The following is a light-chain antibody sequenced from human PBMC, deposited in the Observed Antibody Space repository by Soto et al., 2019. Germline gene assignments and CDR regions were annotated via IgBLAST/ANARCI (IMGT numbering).Light chain of an antibody. J-gene: IGKJ1*01. CDR2: GVS. CDR3: QHYAGSPPWT. V-gene: IGKV3-20*01. CDR1: QSVGSIY. Sequence: EIVLTQSPGTLSLSPGERATLSCRASQSVGSIYLAWYQQKPGQAPRLLIYGVSNRATGIPERFSGSGSGTDFTLTISRLEADDFAVYYCQHYAGSPPWTFGQGTKVAI.